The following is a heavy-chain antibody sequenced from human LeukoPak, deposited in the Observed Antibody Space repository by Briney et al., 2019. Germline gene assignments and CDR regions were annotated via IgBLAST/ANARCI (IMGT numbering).Heavy chain of an antibody. CDR3: AKGGAVSGTTYFDY. Sequence: GGSLRLSCAASGFTFSDPAMTWVRQVPGKGLEWVSLISSSGGNTYYADSVKGRFTISRDNSKNTLSLQMNSLRVEDTAIYYCAKGGAVSGTTYFDYWGQGTLVTVSS. CDR2: ISSSGGNT. D-gene: IGHD1-1*01. CDR1: GFTFSDPA. V-gene: IGHV3-23*01. J-gene: IGHJ4*02.